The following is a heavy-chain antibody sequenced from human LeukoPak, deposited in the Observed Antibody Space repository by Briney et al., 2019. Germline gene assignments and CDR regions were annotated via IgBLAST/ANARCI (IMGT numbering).Heavy chain of an antibody. Sequence: PGRSLRLSCAASGFTFSSYGMHWVRQAPGKGLEWVSAISGSGGSTYYADSVKGRFTISRDNSKNTLYLQTNSLRAEDTAVYYCAKDRTPGSYSSGYLHWGQGTLVTVSS. V-gene: IGHV3-23*01. J-gene: IGHJ4*02. CDR3: AKDRTPGSYSSGYLH. CDR2: ISGSGGST. CDR1: GFTFSSYG. D-gene: IGHD3-22*01.